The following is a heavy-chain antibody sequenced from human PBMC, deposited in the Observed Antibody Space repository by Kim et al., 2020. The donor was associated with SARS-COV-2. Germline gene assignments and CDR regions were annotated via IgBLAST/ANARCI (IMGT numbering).Heavy chain of an antibody. Sequence: PSFQGQVTISADKSISTAYLQWSSLKASDTAMYYCARLAPIAVAGTHFDYWGQGTLVTVSS. D-gene: IGHD6-19*01. V-gene: IGHV5-51*01. J-gene: IGHJ4*02. CDR3: ARLAPIAVAGTHFDY.